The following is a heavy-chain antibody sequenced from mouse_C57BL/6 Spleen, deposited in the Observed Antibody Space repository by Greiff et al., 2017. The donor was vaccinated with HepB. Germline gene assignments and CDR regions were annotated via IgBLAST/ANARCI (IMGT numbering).Heavy chain of an antibody. CDR3: ARSVFYYYGSSRHWYFDV. V-gene: IGHV1-18*01. CDR2: INPNNGGT. J-gene: IGHJ1*03. Sequence: EVQLQQSGPELVKPGASVKIPCKASGYTFTDYNMDWVKQSPGKSLEWIGDINPNNGGTIYNQKFKGKATLTVDKSSSPAYMELRSLTSEDTAVYYCARSVFYYYGSSRHWYFDVWGTGTTVTVSS. CDR1: GYTFTDYN. D-gene: IGHD1-1*01.